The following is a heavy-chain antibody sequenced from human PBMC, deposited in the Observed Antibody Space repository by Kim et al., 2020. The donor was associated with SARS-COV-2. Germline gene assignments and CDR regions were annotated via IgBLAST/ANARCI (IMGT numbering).Heavy chain of an antibody. CDR2: IRSSGSTI. Sequence: GGSLRLSCVVSGFSFSGYDMNWVRQAPGRGLECVSYIRSSGSTIWYPDSVKGRFTISRDNAKNSLYLQMNSLSDEDTAVYYCARVGLLGAYNMDVWGQGTTVTVSS. J-gene: IGHJ6*02. CDR1: GFSFSGYD. V-gene: IGHV3-48*02. D-gene: IGHD3-16*01. CDR3: ARVGLLGAYNMDV.